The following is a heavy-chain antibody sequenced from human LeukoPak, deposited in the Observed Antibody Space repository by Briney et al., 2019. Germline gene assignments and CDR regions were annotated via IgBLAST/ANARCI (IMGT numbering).Heavy chain of an antibody. CDR3: ARDTYQPGLIDC. Sequence: TGGSLRLSCAASGFTVTSNYMSWVRQAPGKGLEWVSVIYSGGSTYYSGSVKGRFTISTDNSKNTLYLQMNSLRAEDTAVYYCARDTYQPGLIDCWGQGTLVTVSS. CDR2: IYSGGST. CDR1: GFTVTSNY. J-gene: IGHJ4*02. V-gene: IGHV3-66*01. D-gene: IGHD2-2*01.